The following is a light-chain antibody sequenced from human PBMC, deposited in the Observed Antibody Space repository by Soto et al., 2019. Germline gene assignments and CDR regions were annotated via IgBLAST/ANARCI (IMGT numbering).Light chain of an antibody. V-gene: IGLV2-14*01. CDR1: SSDVGGYNY. CDR2: DVS. CDR3: TSYSTSTTLYV. Sequence: QAVLTQPASVCGSPGQSITISCTGLSSDVGGYNYVSWYQQYPGKAPKLMLYDVSNRSPGVSHRFSASKSGTAASLTISGLQAEDEAEYYCTSYSTSTTLYVFGTGTKLTVL. J-gene: IGLJ1*01.